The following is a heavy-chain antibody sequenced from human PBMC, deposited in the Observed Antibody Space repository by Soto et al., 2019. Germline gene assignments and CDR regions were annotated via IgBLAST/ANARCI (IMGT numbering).Heavy chain of an antibody. D-gene: IGHD6-13*01. CDR3: AKVSSSWYAGFFDL. J-gene: IGHJ4*02. V-gene: IGHV3-23*01. Sequence: EVQLLESGGGLVQPGGSLRLSCTASGFTFSRHAMTWVRQAPGKGLEWVSGLSDSGGSIYYADSVKGRFTISRDNSMHPLYLQMNTLRAEDTAVYYCAKVSSSWYAGFFDLWGQGTLVTFSS. CDR2: LSDSGGSI. CDR1: GFTFSRHA.